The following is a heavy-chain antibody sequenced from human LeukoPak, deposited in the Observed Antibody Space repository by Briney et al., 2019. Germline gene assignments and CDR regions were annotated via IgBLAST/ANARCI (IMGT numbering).Heavy chain of an antibody. Sequence: ASVKVSCKASGYTFTSYGISWVRQAPGQGLEWMGWISAYNGNTNYAQKLQGRVTMTTDTSTSTAYMELSSLRSEDTAVYYCARAGRQLLYTGIDYWGQGTLVTVSS. J-gene: IGHJ4*02. D-gene: IGHD2-2*02. V-gene: IGHV1-18*01. CDR2: ISAYNGNT. CDR3: ARAGRQLLYTGIDY. CDR1: GYTFTSYG.